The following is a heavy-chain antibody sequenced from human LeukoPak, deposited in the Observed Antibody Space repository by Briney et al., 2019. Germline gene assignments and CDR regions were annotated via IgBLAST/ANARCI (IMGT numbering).Heavy chain of an antibody. CDR3: ARGRRYSYGPYHYYYMDV. Sequence: ASVKVSCKASGYTFTSYDINWVRQATGQGLEWMGWMNPNSGNTGYAQKFQGRVTMTRNTSISTAYMELSSLRSEDTAVYYCARGRRYSYGPYHYYYMDVWGKGTTVTVSS. J-gene: IGHJ6*03. CDR2: MNPNSGNT. CDR1: GYTFTSYD. V-gene: IGHV1-8*01. D-gene: IGHD5-18*01.